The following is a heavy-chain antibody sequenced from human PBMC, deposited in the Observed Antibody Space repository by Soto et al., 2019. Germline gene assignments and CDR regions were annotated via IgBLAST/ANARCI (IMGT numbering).Heavy chain of an antibody. CDR2: ISTSGGTT. V-gene: IGHV3-23*01. CDR1: GFTFSSYA. D-gene: IGHD6-13*01. Sequence: EVQLLESGGGLVQPGGSLRLSCAASGFTFSSYAMNWVRQAPGKGQEWVSAISTSGGTTYDADSVKGRFITSRDNSRNTLYLQVSSLRAEDTALYYCAKDGRPSSCYSWFDSWGQGTQVTVSS. J-gene: IGHJ5*01. CDR3: AKDGRPSSCYSWFDS.